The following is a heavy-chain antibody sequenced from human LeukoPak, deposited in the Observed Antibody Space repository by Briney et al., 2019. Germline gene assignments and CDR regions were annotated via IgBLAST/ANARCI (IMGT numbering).Heavy chain of an antibody. D-gene: IGHD3-3*01. J-gene: IGHJ3*02. CDR3: ARESDNYDFWSGYRSNAFDI. CDR1: GFTFSSYW. CDR2: INRDGSST. Sequence: GGSLRLSCAASGFTFSSYWMHWVRHAQGKGRVWVSRINRDGSSTYYADSVKGRFTISRDNSKNTLYLQMNSLRAEDTAVYYCARESDNYDFWSGYRSNAFDIWGQGTMVTVSS. V-gene: IGHV3-74*01.